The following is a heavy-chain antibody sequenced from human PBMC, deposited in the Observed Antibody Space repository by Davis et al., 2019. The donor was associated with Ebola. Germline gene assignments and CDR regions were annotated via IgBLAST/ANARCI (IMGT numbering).Heavy chain of an antibody. J-gene: IGHJ6*02. CDR3: ARDRCSSTSCYKRPYYYYGMDV. CDR2: IWYDGSNK. V-gene: IGHV3-33*01. CDR1: GFTFSSYG. Sequence: GESLKISCAASGFTFSSYGMHWVRQAPGKGLEWVAVIWYDGSNKYYADSVKGRFTISRDNSKNTLYLQMNSLRAEDTAVYYCARDRCSSTSCYKRPYYYYGMDVWGQGTTVTVSS. D-gene: IGHD2-2*02.